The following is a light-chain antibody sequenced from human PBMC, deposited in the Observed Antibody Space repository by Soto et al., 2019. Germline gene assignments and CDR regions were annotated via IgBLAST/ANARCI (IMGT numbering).Light chain of an antibody. Sequence: DIQMTQSPSTRSASVGDRVTITCRDSQSINNWLAWYQQKPGKAPKLFIFKASTLESGVPSRFSGSGSGTEFTLSISSLQPDDFATYFCQQYESFPRTFGQGTKVEIK. CDR1: QSINNW. V-gene: IGKV1-5*03. CDR2: KAS. J-gene: IGKJ1*01. CDR3: QQYESFPRT.